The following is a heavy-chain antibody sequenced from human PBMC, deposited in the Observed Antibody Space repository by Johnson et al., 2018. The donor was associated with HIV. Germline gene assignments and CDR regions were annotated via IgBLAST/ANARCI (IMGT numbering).Heavy chain of an antibody. J-gene: IGHJ3*02. Sequence: EVQLVESGGGVVQPGRSLRLSCAASGFTVSSNYMSWVRQAPGKGLEWVSVIYSGDRTYSAVSVKGRFTISRDSSKNTLFLQMNSLRVEDTAIYYCAGRSSAWYEDAFDIWGQGTMVTVSS. D-gene: IGHD6-19*01. CDR3: AGRSSAWYEDAFDI. CDR1: GFTVSSNY. CDR2: IYSGDRT. V-gene: IGHV3-66*01.